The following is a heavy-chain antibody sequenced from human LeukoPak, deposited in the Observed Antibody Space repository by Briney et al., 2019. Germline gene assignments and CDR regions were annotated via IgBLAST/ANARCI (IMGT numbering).Heavy chain of an antibody. CDR3: AKGRTYFDY. CDR2: IDTAGGTT. J-gene: IGHJ4*02. V-gene: IGHV3-23*01. CDR1: GFTFSSYA. Sequence: GGSLRLSCAASGFTFSSYAMSWVRQAPGKGLEWVSSIDTAGGTTYYADSAKGRFTISRVNSKSTLYLQMNSLRAEDTAVYHCAKGRTYFDYWGQGTLVTVSS.